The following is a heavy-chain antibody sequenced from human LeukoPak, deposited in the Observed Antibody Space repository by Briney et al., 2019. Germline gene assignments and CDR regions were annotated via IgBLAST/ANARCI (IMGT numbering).Heavy chain of an antibody. V-gene: IGHV3-66*01. J-gene: IGHJ4*02. D-gene: IGHD4-23*01. Sequence: GGFLRLSCAASGFSVSSDSMSWIRQAPGKGLDWVSLSYGGGGAHYSDSVKGRFTVSRDNSRNTLFLQMNSLRADDTAIYYCARDRVDDYGGHLADFWGPGTLVSVSS. CDR2: SYGGGGA. CDR1: GFSVSSDS. CDR3: ARDRVDDYGGHLADF.